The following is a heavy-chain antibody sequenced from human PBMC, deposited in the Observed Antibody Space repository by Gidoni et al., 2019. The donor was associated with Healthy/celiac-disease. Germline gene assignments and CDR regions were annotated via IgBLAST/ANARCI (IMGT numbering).Heavy chain of an antibody. CDR3: ARVVSGGPYSLGVVDY. D-gene: IGHD2-15*01. CDR2: IYYSGST. V-gene: IGHV4-31*03. J-gene: IGHJ4*02. Sequence: QVQLQESGPGLVKPSQTLSLTCTVSGGSISSGGYYWSWIRQPPGKGLEWIGYIYYSGSTYYNPSLKSRVTRSVDTSKTQCSLKLSSVTAADTAVYYCARVVSGGPYSLGVVDYWGQGTLVTVSS. CDR1: GGSISSGGYY.